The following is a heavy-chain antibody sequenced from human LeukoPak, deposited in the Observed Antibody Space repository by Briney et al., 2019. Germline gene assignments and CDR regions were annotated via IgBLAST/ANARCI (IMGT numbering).Heavy chain of an antibody. J-gene: IGHJ4*02. Sequence: KASETLSLTCTVSGGSISSYYWSWIRQPPGKGLEWIGYIYYSGSTNYNPSLKSRVTISVDRSKNQFSLKLSSVTAADTAVYYCARLFWSDSHSFDYWGQGTLVTVSS. CDR3: ARLFWSDSHSFDY. CDR2: IYYSGST. D-gene: IGHD3-3*01. CDR1: GGSISSYY. V-gene: IGHV4-59*01.